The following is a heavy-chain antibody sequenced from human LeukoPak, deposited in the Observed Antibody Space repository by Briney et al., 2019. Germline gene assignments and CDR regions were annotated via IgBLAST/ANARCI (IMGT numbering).Heavy chain of an antibody. Sequence: VASVKVSCKASGYTFTGYYIHWVRQAPGQGPEWMGWINPNSGGTNYAQKFQGRVTMTRDTSISTAYMELSSLTSDDTAVYYCARDVRVAGPQYYFDHGARGPLVPVPS. D-gene: IGHD6-19*01. CDR3: ARDVRVAGPQYYFDH. CDR1: GYTFTGYY. J-gene: IGHJ4*02. V-gene: IGHV1-2*02. CDR2: INPNSGGT.